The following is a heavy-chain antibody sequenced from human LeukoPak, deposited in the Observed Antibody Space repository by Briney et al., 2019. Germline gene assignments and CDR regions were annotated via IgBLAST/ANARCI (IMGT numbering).Heavy chain of an antibody. CDR2: MNPNSGNT. V-gene: IGHV1-8*01. Sequence: ASVKVSCKASGYIFSNYGISWVRQAPGQGLEWMGWMNPNSGNTGYAQKFQGRVTITRNTSISTAYMELSSLRSEDTAVYYCARGPRSWFDPWGQGTLVTVSS. J-gene: IGHJ5*02. CDR3: ARGPRSWFDP. CDR1: GYIFSNYG.